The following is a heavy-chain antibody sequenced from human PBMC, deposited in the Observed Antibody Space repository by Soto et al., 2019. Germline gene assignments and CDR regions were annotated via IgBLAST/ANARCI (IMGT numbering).Heavy chain of an antibody. CDR3: AKGSAWNYALDYYYYYYMDV. J-gene: IGHJ6*03. CDR1: GFTFSSYA. D-gene: IGHD1-7*01. Sequence: GGSLRLSCAASGFTFSSYAMSWVRQAPGKGLEWVSAISGSGGSTYYADSVKGRFTISRDNSKNTLYLQMNSLRAEDTAVYYCAKGSAWNYALDYYYYYYMDVWGKGTTVTVSS. V-gene: IGHV3-23*01. CDR2: ISGSGGST.